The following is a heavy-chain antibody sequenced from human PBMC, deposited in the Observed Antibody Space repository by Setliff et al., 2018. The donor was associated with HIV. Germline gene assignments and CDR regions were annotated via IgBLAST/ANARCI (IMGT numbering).Heavy chain of an antibody. Sequence: ESLKISCAASGFTFNNYWMSWVRQAPGKGLEWIGEINHSGTTNYNPSLKSRVTISIDTSKKQFSLKLTSVIAADTAVYYCARGTRGYCSSGSCYFWLDPWGQGSLVTVSS. CDR2: INHSGTT. CDR1: GFTFNNYW. V-gene: IGHV4-34*01. J-gene: IGHJ5*02. D-gene: IGHD2-15*01. CDR3: ARGTRGYCSSGSCYFWLDP.